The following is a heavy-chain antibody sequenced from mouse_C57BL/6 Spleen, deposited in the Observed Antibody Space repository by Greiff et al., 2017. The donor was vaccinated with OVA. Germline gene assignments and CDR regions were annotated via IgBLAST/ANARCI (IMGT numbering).Heavy chain of an antibody. D-gene: IGHD1-1*01. V-gene: IGHV5-16*01. CDR1: GFTFSDYY. J-gene: IGHJ4*01. CDR2: INYDGSST. CDR3: ARSYYGNAMDY. Sequence: EVKVVESEGGLVQPGSSMKLSCTASGFTFSDYYMAWVRQVPEKGLEWVANINYDGSSTYYLDSLKSRFIISRDNAKNILYLQMSSLKSEDTATYYCARSYYGNAMDYWGQGTSVTVSS.